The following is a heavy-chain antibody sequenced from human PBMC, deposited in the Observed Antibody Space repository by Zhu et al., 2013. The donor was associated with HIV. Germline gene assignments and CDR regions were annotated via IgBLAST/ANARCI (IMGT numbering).Heavy chain of an antibody. CDR3: ARDDAVVVPAAPGLGYNWFDP. CDR1: GYTFTSYG. Sequence: QVQLVQSGAEVKKPGASVKVSCKASGYTFTSYGISWVRQAPGQGLEWMGWISAYNGNTNYAQKLQGRVTMTTDTSTSTAYMELRSLRSDDTAVYYCARDDAVVVPAAPGLGYNWFDPWGQGTLVTVSS. V-gene: IGHV1-18*01. CDR2: ISAYNGNT. J-gene: IGHJ5*02. D-gene: IGHD2-2*01.